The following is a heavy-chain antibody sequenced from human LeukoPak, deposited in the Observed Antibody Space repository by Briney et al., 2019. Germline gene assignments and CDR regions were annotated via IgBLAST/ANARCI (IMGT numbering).Heavy chain of an antibody. CDR1: GYSFTGYY. D-gene: IGHD7-27*01. CDR3: ARDAGDPNFDY. V-gene: IGHV1-2*02. J-gene: IGHJ4*02. CDR2: INPNSDGT. Sequence: ASVKVSCKASGYSFTGYYMHWVRQAPGQELEWMGWINPNSDGTKYAQKFQDRATMTRDTSISTAYLELSSLRSDDTAVYYCARDAGDPNFDYWGQGTLVTVSS.